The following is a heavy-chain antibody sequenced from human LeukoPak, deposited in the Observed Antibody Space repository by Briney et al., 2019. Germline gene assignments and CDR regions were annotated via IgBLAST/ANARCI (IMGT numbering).Heavy chain of an antibody. D-gene: IGHD3-22*01. V-gene: IGHV3-11*01. CDR3: ARVQPHYYDSSGYPPDY. Sequence: PGGPLRLSCAASGFTFSDYYMSWIRQAPGKGLEWVSYIRHSGSTIYYADSVKGRFTFYRDNAKSSLYLQMNSLRAEDTAVYYCARVQPHYYDSSGYPPDYWGQGTLVTVSS. CDR1: GFTFSDYY. CDR2: IRHSGSTI. J-gene: IGHJ4*02.